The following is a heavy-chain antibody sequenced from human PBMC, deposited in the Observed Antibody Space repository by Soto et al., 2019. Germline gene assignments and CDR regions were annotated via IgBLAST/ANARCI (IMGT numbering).Heavy chain of an antibody. V-gene: IGHV1-69*13. CDR2: IIPIFGTA. J-gene: IGHJ4*02. D-gene: IGHD1-7*01. CDR1: GGTFSSYA. Sequence: SVKVSCKASGGTFSSYAISWVRQAPGQGLEWMGGIIPIFGTANYAQKFQGRVTITADESTSTAYMELSSLRSEDTAVYYCAREHGPFRTNFDYWGQGTLVTVSS. CDR3: AREHGPFRTNFDY.